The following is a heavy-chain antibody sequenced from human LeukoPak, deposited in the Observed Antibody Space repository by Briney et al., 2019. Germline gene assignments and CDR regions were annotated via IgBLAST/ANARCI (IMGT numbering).Heavy chain of an antibody. CDR2: INPNSGGT. CDR1: GYTFTGYY. CDR3: ARGQQWLVEGDYFDY. J-gene: IGHJ4*02. V-gene: IGHV1-2*04. D-gene: IGHD6-19*01. Sequence: ASVKVSCKASGYTFTGYYMHWVRQAPGQGLEWMGWINPNSGGTNYAQKFQGWVTMTRDTSISTAYMELSRLRSDDTAVYYCARGQQWLVEGDYFDYWGQGTLVTVS.